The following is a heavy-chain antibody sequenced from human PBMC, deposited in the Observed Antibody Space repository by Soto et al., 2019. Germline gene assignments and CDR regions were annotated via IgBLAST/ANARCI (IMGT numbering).Heavy chain of an antibody. CDR3: AKDLLPGYYDSSGYASGDY. D-gene: IGHD3-22*01. CDR2: ISGSGGST. Sequence: GSLRLSCAASGFTFSSYAMGWVRQAPWKGLEWVSAISGSGGSTYYADSVKGRFTISRDNSKNTLYLQMNSLRAEDTAVYYCAKDLLPGYYDSSGYASGDYWGQGTLVTVSS. V-gene: IGHV3-23*01. CDR1: GFTFSSYA. J-gene: IGHJ4*02.